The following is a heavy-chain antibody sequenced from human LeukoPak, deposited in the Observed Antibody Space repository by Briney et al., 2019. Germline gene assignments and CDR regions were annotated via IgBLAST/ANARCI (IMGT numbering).Heavy chain of an antibody. CDR2: IYYSGNS. J-gene: IGHJ4*02. Sequence: PSETLSLTCTVSNDSINNYYWSWIRQPPGKGLEWIGYIYYSGNSNYNPSLKSRVTISLDTSKNQFSLKLSSVAAADTAVYYCARKYNGYGGWFDYWAQGTLVTVSS. CDR1: NDSINNYY. D-gene: IGHD5-12*01. CDR3: ARKYNGYGGWFDY. V-gene: IGHV4-59*01.